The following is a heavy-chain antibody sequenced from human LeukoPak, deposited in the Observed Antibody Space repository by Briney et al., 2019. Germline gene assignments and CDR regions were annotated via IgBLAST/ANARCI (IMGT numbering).Heavy chain of an antibody. CDR1: NYTFTSYG. J-gene: IGHJ3*02. D-gene: IGHD4-17*01. CDR2: INAYNGDT. CDR3: ARQNYPQHDYGDYGDAFDI. Sequence: ASVKVSCKASNYTFTSYGISWVRQAPGQGLEWMAWINAYNGDTNYAQKFQGRVTLTTDTSTSTAYMELRSLRSDDTAVYYCARQNYPQHDYGDYGDAFDIWGQGTMVTVSS. V-gene: IGHV1-18*01.